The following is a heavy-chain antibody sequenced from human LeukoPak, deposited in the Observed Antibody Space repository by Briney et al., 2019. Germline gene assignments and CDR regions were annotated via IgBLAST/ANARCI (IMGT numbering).Heavy chain of an antibody. CDR2: IISIFGTA. J-gene: IGHJ4*02. D-gene: IGHD3-3*01. V-gene: IGHV1-69*13. CDR1: GGTFSSYA. CDR3: ARGVAEPTIFGRDWIEERNFDY. Sequence: SVKVSCKASGGTFSSYAISWVRQAPGQGLEWMGGIISIFGTANYAQKFQGRVTITADESTSTAYMELSSLRSEDTAVYYCARGVAEPTIFGRDWIEERNFDYWGQGTLVTVSS.